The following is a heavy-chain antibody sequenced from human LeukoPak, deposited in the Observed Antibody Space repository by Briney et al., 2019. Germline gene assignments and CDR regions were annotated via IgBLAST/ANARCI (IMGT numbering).Heavy chain of an antibody. J-gene: IGHJ4*02. CDR2: IWPSGST. CDR3: RKGPEHLPTYFDH. CDR1: GGSISSYY. Sequence: SETLSLTCTVSGGSISSYYWSWIRQSPGQGLEWIGYIWPSGSTNYNPSLSGRVAISLDKSRNHFTLMVTAVTAADTAFYCARKGPEHLPTYFDHWGRGILVTVSS. V-gene: IGHV4-4*08. D-gene: IGHD2-21*01.